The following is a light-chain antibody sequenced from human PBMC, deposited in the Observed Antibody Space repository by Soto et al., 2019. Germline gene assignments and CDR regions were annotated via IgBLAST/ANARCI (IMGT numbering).Light chain of an antibody. CDR1: SSDVGGYNY. J-gene: IGLJ1*01. V-gene: IGLV2-14*01. Sequence: QSALTQPASVSGSPGQSITISCTGTSSDVGGYNYVSWYQQHPGRAPKLLIYEVTNRPSGVSSRFSGSRSGNTASLTISGLQAEDEADYYCSSYTSNKSRVFGTGTKLTVL. CDR3: SSYTSNKSRV. CDR2: EVT.